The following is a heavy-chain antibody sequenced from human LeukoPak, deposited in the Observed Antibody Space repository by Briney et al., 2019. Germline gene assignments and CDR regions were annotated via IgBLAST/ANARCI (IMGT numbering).Heavy chain of an antibody. CDR2: INPSGGST. Sequence: ASVTVSCKASGYTFTSYYMHWVRQAPGQGLEWMGIINPSGGSTSYAQKFQGRVTMTRDTSTSTVYMELSSLRSEDTAVYYCAREAYYYDSSGYYNDAFDIWGQGTMVTVSS. V-gene: IGHV1-46*01. D-gene: IGHD3-22*01. J-gene: IGHJ3*02. CDR1: GYTFTSYY. CDR3: AREAYYYDSSGYYNDAFDI.